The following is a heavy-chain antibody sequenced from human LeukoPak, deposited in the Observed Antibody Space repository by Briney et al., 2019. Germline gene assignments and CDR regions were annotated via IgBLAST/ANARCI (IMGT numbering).Heavy chain of an antibody. V-gene: IGHV1-2*06. CDR2: INPNSGGT. D-gene: IGHD3-10*01. CDR3: ARDLSGSGSYYGY. CDR1: GYTFTGYY. J-gene: IGHJ4*02. Sequence: ASVKVSCKASGYTFTGYYMHWVRQAPGQGLEWMGRINPNSGGTNYAQKFQGRVTMTRDTSISTAYMELSRLRSDDTAVYYCARDLSGSGSYYGYWGQGTLVTVFS.